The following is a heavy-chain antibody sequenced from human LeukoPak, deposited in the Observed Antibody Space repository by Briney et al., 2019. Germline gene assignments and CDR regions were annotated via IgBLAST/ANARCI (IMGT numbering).Heavy chain of an antibody. J-gene: IGHJ6*02. D-gene: IGHD3-10*01. CDR3: TSLLTPYHGSGGGGMDV. Sequence: AGGSLRLSCAASGFTFSTHWMYWARQAPGKELVWVSRISGDGSMTSYADSVKGRFTISRDNAEDTLFLQMTSLRVEDTALYFCTSLLTPYHGSGGGGMDVWGQGTTVTVSS. V-gene: IGHV3-74*01. CDR2: ISGDGSMT. CDR1: GFTFSTHW.